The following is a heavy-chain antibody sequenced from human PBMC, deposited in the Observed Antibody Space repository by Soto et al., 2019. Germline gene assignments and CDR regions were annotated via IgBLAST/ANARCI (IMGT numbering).Heavy chain of an antibody. Sequence: EVQLLESGGGLVQPGGSLRVSCAASGFRFSSYVMSWVRQAPGKGLEWVSAITGSGGDSYHADSVKGRFTISRDNTKNTLYLQMNSLRAEDTAVYYCAKGSGSSRPYYFDYWGQGTPVTVSS. D-gene: IGHD6-13*01. CDR3: AKGSGSSRPYYFDY. V-gene: IGHV3-23*01. CDR2: ITGSGGDS. J-gene: IGHJ4*02. CDR1: GFRFSSYV.